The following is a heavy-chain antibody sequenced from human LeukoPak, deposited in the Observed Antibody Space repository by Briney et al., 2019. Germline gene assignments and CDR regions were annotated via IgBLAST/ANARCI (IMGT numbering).Heavy chain of an antibody. V-gene: IGHV4-59*12. CDR3: ARGQYSSSSLYFDY. CDR1: GGSIRSYY. D-gene: IGHD6-6*01. J-gene: IGHJ4*02. CDR2: IYSSGST. Sequence: PSETLSLTCTLSGGSIRSYYWSWIRQPPGKGLEWIGYIYSSGSTNYNPSLKSRVTISVDTSKNQFSLKPSSVTAADTAVYYCARGQYSSSSLYFDYWGQGTLVTVSS.